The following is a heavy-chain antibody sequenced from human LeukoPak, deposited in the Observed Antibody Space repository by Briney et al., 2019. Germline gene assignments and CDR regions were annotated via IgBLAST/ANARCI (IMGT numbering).Heavy chain of an antibody. CDR1: GFTFSSYG. CDR3: AKPRGIVVVVAAILDY. D-gene: IGHD2-15*01. J-gene: IGHJ4*02. V-gene: IGHV3-30*18. Sequence: GGSLRLSCAASGFTFSSYGMHWVRQAPGKGLEWVAVISYDGSNKYYADSVKDRFTISRDNSKNTLYLQMNSLRAEDTAVYYCAKPRGIVVVVAAILDYWGQGTLVTVSS. CDR2: ISYDGSNK.